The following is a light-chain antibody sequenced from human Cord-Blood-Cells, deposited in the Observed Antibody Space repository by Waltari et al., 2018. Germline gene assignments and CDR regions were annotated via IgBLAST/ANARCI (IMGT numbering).Light chain of an antibody. CDR1: QDISNY. V-gene: IGKV1-33*01. J-gene: IGKJ5*01. CDR3: QQYDNLLIT. CDR2: DAS. Sequence: DIQMTQSPSSLSASVGDRVTITCQASQDISNYLNWYQQKPGKSPKLLIYDASNLETGVQSRFSGSGSGTDFTFTISSLQPEDIATYYCQQYDNLLITFGQGTRLEIK.